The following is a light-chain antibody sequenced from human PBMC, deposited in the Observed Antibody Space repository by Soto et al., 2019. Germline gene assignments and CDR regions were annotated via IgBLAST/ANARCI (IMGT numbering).Light chain of an antibody. Sequence: DIQMTPSPSSLSASVGDRVTITCRASQSISSYLSWYQQKPGKAPKRLIYVGSTLQSGVPSRFSGSGYGTDFTLTISSLQPEDFATYLCQQTYATPFTFGGGTKVDVK. CDR3: QQTYATPFT. CDR2: VGS. CDR1: QSISSY. V-gene: IGKV1-39*01. J-gene: IGKJ4*01.